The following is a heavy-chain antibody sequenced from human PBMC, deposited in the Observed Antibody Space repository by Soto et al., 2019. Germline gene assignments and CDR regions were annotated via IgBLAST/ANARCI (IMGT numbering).Heavy chain of an antibody. J-gene: IGHJ6*02. D-gene: IGHD2-15*01. CDR1: GASISSDNR. CDR3: AKKVPAALRLYYFFGLDV. CDR2: ISQSGTT. Sequence: SETLSLTCAVSGASISSDNRWTWVRQPPGEGLEWIGEISQSGTTKYNPSLASRVTISVDKSKNQFSLRLTSMTAADTAVYYCAKKVPAALRLYYFFGLDVWGQGTTVTDSS. V-gene: IGHV4-4*02.